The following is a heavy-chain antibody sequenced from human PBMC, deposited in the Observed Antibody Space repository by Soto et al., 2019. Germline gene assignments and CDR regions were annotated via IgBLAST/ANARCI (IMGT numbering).Heavy chain of an antibody. V-gene: IGHV3-30*03. J-gene: IGHJ6*03. CDR1: GFTFSSYG. D-gene: IGHD2-15*01. CDR2: ISSDGSNK. CDR3: ARQGVEVAATRGEYYYYYYMDV. Sequence: QVQLVESGGGVVQPGRSLRLSCAASGFTFSSYGMHWVRQAPGKGLEWVAVISSDGSNKYYADSVKGRFTIARDNSKNTLYMQMNSLRAEDTAVYYCARQGVEVAATRGEYYYYYYMDVWGKGTTVTVSS.